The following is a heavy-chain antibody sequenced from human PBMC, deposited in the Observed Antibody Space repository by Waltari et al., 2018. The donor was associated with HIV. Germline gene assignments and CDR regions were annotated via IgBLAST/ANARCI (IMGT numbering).Heavy chain of an antibody. CDR1: GFTFSSYG. V-gene: IGHV3-33*01. CDR2: LWYDGSKK. Sequence: QVQLVESGGGVVQPGRSLRLSYAASGFTFSSYGMHWVRQAPGKGLEGVVVLWYDGSKKYYADSVKGRVTISRDNSKNTLYLQMNSLRAEDTAVYYCARDRGIVVVPAAMRWCPWFDPWGQGTLVTVSS. D-gene: IGHD2-2*01. CDR3: ARDRGIVVVPAAMRWCPWFDP. J-gene: IGHJ5*02.